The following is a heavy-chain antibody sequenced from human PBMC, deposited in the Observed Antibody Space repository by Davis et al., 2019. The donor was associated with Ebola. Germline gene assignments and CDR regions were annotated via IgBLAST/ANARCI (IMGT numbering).Heavy chain of an antibody. CDR1: GGSISSYY. CDR2: IYYSGST. V-gene: IGHV4-59*01. J-gene: IGHJ5*02. CDR3: ARGLDDFWSGLGYWFDP. Sequence: PSETLSLTCTVSGGSISSYYWSWIRQPPGKGLEWIGYIYYSGSTNYNPSLKSRVTISVDTSKNQFSLKLSSVTAADTAVYYCARGLDDFWSGLGYWFDPWGQGTLVTVSS. D-gene: IGHD3-3*01.